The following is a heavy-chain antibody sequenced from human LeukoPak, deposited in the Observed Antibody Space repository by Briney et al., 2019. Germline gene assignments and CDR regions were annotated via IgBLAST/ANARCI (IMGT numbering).Heavy chain of an antibody. D-gene: IGHD6-13*01. V-gene: IGHV4-59*01. J-gene: IGHJ4*02. CDR2: IYYRGST. Sequence: SETLSLTCAVSGGPLTSYYWTWIRQPPGKGLEWIGFIYYRGSTNYNPSLESRVTISIDTSKNRFSLKLSSVTAADTAVYYCARGRAAADHFDYWGQGTLVTVSS. CDR3: ARGRAAADHFDY. CDR1: GGPLTSYY.